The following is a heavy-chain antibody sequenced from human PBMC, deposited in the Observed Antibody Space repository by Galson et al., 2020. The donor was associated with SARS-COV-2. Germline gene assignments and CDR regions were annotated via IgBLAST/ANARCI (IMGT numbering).Heavy chain of an antibody. J-gene: IGHJ6*04. CDR1: GFTFSSYW. CDR3: ARDRVARILLTAEVYYYCGVDV. D-gene: IGHD2-15*01. V-gene: IGHV3-7*01. CDR2: IKQDGSEK. Sequence: GGSLRLSCAASGFTFSSYWMSWVRQAPGKGLEWVANIKQDGSEKYYVDSVKGRFTISRDNAKNSLYLQMNSLRAEDTAVYYCARDRVARILLTAEVYYYCGVDVWGKGTTVAVSS.